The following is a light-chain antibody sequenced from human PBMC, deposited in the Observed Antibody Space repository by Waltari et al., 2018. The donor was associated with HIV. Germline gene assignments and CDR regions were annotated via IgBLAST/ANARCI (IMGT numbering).Light chain of an antibody. Sequence: EIVLTQSPGTLSLYPGERATLSCRASQSVSSSYLAWYQQNPGQAPRLLIYGASSRATGIPDRFSGSGSGTDFTLTISRLEPEDFAVYYCQQYGSSPYMYTFGQGTKLEIK. J-gene: IGKJ2*01. CDR3: QQYGSSPYMYT. CDR2: GAS. CDR1: QSVSSSY. V-gene: IGKV3-20*01.